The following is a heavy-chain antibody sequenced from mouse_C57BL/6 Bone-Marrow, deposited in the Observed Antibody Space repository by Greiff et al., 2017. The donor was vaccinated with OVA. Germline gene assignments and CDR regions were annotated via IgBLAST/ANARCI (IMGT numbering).Heavy chain of an antibody. CDR3: ARNLYYGSSYDWYFDV. Sequence: VQLQQSGPELVKPGASVKMSCKASGYTFTDYNMHWVKQSHGKSLEWIGYINPNNGGTSYNQKFKGKVTLTVNKSSSTAYMELRSLTSEDSAVYYCARNLYYGSSYDWYFDVWGTGTTVTVSS. CDR2: INPNNGGT. J-gene: IGHJ1*03. CDR1: GYTFTDYN. V-gene: IGHV1-22*01. D-gene: IGHD1-1*01.